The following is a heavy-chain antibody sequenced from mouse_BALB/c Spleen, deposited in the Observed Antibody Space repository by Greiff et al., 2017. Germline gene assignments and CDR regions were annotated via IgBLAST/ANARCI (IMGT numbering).Heavy chain of an antibody. J-gene: IGHJ2*01. CDR1: GYSITSDYA. D-gene: IGHD2-12*01. Sequence: EVKLEESGPGLVKPSQSLSLTCTVTGYSITSDYAWNWIRQFPGNKLEWMGYISYSGSTSYNPSLKSRISITRDTSKNQFFLQLNSVTTEDTATYYCESERRDGYYFDYWGQGTTLTVSS. V-gene: IGHV3-2*02. CDR3: ESERRDGYYFDY. CDR2: ISYSGST.